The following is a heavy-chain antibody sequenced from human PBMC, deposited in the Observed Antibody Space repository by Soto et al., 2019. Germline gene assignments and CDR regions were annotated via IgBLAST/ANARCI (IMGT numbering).Heavy chain of an antibody. Sequence: GESLKISCKGSGYSFTSYWISWVRQMPGKGLEWMGRIDPSDSYTNYSPTFQGRVTISADKSISTAYLQWSSLKASDTAMYYCARPYYDSWSGTIEGAFDIWGQGAMVTVSS. V-gene: IGHV5-10-1*01. D-gene: IGHD3-3*01. CDR3: ARPYYDSWSGTIEGAFDI. J-gene: IGHJ3*02. CDR1: GYSFTSYW. CDR2: IDPSDSYT.